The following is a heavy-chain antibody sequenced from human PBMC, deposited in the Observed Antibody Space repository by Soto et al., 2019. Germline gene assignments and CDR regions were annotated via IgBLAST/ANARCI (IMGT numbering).Heavy chain of an antibody. V-gene: IGHV3-48*03. Sequence: WGSLLLACASSVFTFSIYEMNWVRQAPGKGLDWVSYISSSGSTIYYADSVKGRFTISIDNAKNSLYLQMNSLRAEDTAVYYCAREGYLSPNPPFFRRETSFDPWGQGTLVTVSS. CDR3: AREGYLSPNPPFFRRETSFDP. CDR2: ISSSGSTI. J-gene: IGHJ5*02. CDR1: VFTFSIYE. D-gene: IGHD2-2*01.